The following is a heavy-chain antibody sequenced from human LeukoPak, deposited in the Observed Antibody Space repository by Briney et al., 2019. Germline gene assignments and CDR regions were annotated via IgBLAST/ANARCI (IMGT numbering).Heavy chain of an antibody. CDR3: ARDPIEYSSSRGLDAFDI. J-gene: IGHJ3*02. CDR2: ISSSSSYI. D-gene: IGHD6-6*01. CDR1: GFTFSSYS. V-gene: IGHV3-21*01. Sequence: PGGSLRLPCAASGFTFSSYSMNWVRQAPGKGLEWVSSISSSSSYIYYADSVKGRFTISRDNAKNSLYLQMNSLRAEDTAVYYCARDPIEYSSSRGLDAFDIWGQGTMVTVSS.